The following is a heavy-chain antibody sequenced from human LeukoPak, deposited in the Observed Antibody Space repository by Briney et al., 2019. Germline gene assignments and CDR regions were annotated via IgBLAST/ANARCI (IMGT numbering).Heavy chain of an antibody. D-gene: IGHD2-2*01. CDR1: GFPLSEFY. Sequence: PGGSLRLSCAASGFPLSEFYMSWIRHAPGEGRGWVSYITTSRSNIYDADSVKGRFTISRDNAKNSLFLLMNSVRAEDTAVYYCARGRGIAVVPADYYMDVWGKGTTVTVSS. J-gene: IGHJ6*03. CDR2: ITTSRSNI. V-gene: IGHV3-11*01. CDR3: ARGRGIAVVPADYYMDV.